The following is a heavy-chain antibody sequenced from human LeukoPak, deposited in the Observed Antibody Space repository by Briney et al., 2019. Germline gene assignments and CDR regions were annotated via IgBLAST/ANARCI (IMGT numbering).Heavy chain of an antibody. Sequence: SETLSLTCTVSGGSISSSSYYWGWIRQPPEKGLEWIGSIYYSGSTYYNPSLKSRVTISVDTSKNQFSLKLSSVTAADTAVYYCARGSYYYGSGSFDYWGQGTLVTVSS. CDR1: GGSISSSSYY. CDR3: ARGSYYYGSGSFDY. V-gene: IGHV4-39*01. CDR2: IYYSGST. D-gene: IGHD3-10*01. J-gene: IGHJ4*02.